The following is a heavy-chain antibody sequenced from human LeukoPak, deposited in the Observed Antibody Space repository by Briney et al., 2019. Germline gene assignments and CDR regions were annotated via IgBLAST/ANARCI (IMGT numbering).Heavy chain of an antibody. J-gene: IGHJ6*03. D-gene: IGHD3-3*01. CDR2: IYTSGST. Sequence: SETLSLTCTVSGGSISSYYWSWIRQPAGKGLEWIGRIYTSGSTNYNPSLKSRVTMSVDTSKNQFSLKLSSVTAADTAVYYCAACHYDFWSGYIPAAYYYMDVWGKGTTVTVSS. CDR3: AACHYDFWSGYIPAAYYYMDV. V-gene: IGHV4-4*07. CDR1: GGSISSYY.